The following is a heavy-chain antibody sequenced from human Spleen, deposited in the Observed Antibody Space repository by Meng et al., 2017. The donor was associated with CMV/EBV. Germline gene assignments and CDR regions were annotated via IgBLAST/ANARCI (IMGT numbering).Heavy chain of an antibody. J-gene: IGHJ5*02. D-gene: IGHD3-3*01. CDR2: IIPIFGTP. Sequence: SVKVSCKASGGTFSNYAINWVRQAPGQGLEWMGGIIPIFGTPHYTQKFQGRVTITTDESTNTTYMELSSLRSEDTAVFYCARGGTRLQFVEWKILDPWGQGTLVTVSS. V-gene: IGHV1-69*05. CDR3: ARGGTRLQFVEWKILDP. CDR1: GGTFSNYA.